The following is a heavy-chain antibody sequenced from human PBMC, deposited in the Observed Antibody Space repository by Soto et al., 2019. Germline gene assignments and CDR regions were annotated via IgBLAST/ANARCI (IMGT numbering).Heavy chain of an antibody. J-gene: IGHJ6*02. Sequence: QVQLVQSGAEVKKPGSSVTVSCKASGGTFSSYAISWVRQAPGQGLEWMGGIIPISGTANYAQKFQGRVTITADESTSTADMELSSLRSEDTAVYYCARSQGSSTSLEIYYYYYYGMGVWGQGTTVTVSS. V-gene: IGHV1-69*01. CDR2: IIPISGTA. CDR3: ARSQGSSTSLEIYYYYYYGMGV. D-gene: IGHD2-2*01. CDR1: GGTFSSYA.